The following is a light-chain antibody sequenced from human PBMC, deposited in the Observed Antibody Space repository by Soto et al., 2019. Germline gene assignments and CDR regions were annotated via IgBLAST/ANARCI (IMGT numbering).Light chain of an antibody. CDR1: QNINNNY. CDR3: QQYGDSPRYT. CDR2: GAS. Sequence: EIVLTQSPGTLSLSPGERATLSCRASQNINNNYLAWHQQKPGQAPRLLIYGASTRATGIPDRFSSSGSGTDFNRTISRLEPEDFAVYYCQQYGDSPRYTFGRGTKLEFK. J-gene: IGKJ2*01. V-gene: IGKV3-20*01.